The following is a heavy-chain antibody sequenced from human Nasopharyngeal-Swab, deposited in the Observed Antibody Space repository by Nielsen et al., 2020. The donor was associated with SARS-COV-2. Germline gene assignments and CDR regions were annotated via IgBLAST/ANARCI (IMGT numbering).Heavy chain of an antibody. CDR2: IRSKAYGGTT. CDR1: GFTFGDYA. J-gene: IGHJ4*02. D-gene: IGHD2-2*01. CDR3: SRSQYGYVDY. Sequence: GGSLRLSCTASGFTFGDYAMSWVRQAPGKGLEWVGFIRSKAYGGTTEYAASVKGRFTISRDDSKSIAYLQMSGLKTEDTAVYYCSRSQYGYVDYWGQGTLVTVSS. V-gene: IGHV3-49*04.